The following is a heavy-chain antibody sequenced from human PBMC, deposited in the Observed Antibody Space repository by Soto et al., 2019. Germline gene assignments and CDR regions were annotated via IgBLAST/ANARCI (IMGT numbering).Heavy chain of an antibody. Sequence: EVQLVESGGGLVQPGRSLRLSCAASGFTFDDYAMHWVRQVPGKGLEWVSGINWNSGSIGYGDSVKGRFAISRDNAKNSLPLQMNNLSAEDTAFYYCVKDESINWYSGHFRHWGQGTLVTVSS. CDR3: VKDESINWYSGHFRH. CDR2: INWNSGSI. D-gene: IGHD6-13*01. CDR1: GFTFDDYA. J-gene: IGHJ1*01. V-gene: IGHV3-9*01.